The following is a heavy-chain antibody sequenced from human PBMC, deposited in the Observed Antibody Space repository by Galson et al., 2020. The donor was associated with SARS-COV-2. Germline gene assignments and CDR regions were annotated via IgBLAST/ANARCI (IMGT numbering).Heavy chain of an antibody. V-gene: IGHV4-39*06. CDR1: GGSISYSNYY. D-gene: IGHD6-6*01. CDR3: SRVLPRIAARPTPGFDF. CDR2: FHYNKIT. Sequence: SETLSLTCTVSGGSISYSNYYWGWIRQPPGKGLEWIGSFHYNKITYYNPSLKSRVTISIDTSKNQFTLKLSSVTAADTAVYYCSRVLPRIAARPTPGFDFWGQGTLVTVSS. J-gene: IGHJ4*02.